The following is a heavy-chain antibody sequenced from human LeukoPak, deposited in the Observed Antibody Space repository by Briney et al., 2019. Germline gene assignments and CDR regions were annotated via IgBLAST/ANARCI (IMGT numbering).Heavy chain of an antibody. V-gene: IGHV3-30-3*01. Sequence: GGSLRLSCAASGFTFSSYAMHWVRQAPGKGLEWVAVISYDGSNKYYADSVKGRFTISRDNSKNTLYLQMNSLRAEDTAVYYCAKDSKLRSYYYYCGMDVWGKGTTVTVSS. CDR3: AKDSKLRSYYYYCGMDV. J-gene: IGHJ6*04. D-gene: IGHD4-17*01. CDR1: GFTFSSYA. CDR2: ISYDGSNK.